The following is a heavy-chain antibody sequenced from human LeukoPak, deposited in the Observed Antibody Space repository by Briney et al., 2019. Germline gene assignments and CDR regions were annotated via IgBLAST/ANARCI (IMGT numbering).Heavy chain of an antibody. Sequence: SETLSLTCTVSGVSINSAGHYWSWIRQHPGRGLEWIGYIFYSGSTYYNPSLKSRVTISIDTSKNQFSLKLSSVTAADTAVYYCARDLWIAAMNAFDIWGQGTMVTVSS. D-gene: IGHD6-13*01. CDR1: GVSINSAGHY. J-gene: IGHJ3*02. CDR2: IFYSGST. CDR3: ARDLWIAAMNAFDI. V-gene: IGHV4-31*03.